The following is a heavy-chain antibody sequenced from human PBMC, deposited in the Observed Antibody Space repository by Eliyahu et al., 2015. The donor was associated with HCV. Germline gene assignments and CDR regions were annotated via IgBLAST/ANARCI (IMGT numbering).Heavy chain of an antibody. V-gene: IGHV3-48*04. CDR3: ARVVVTATLDY. D-gene: IGHD2-21*02. J-gene: IGHJ4*02. CDR1: GFTFSSYS. Sequence: EVQLVESGGGLVQPGGSLRLSCAASGFTFSSYSXTWXRXAPGKGLEWVSYISSSSSTIYYADSVKGRFTISRDNAKNSLYLQMNSLRAEDTAVYYCARVVVTATLDYWGQGTLVTVSS. CDR2: ISSSSSTI.